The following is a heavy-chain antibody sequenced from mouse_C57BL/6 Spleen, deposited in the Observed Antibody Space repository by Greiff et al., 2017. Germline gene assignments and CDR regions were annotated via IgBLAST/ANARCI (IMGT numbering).Heavy chain of an antibody. CDR2: INPSSGYT. Sequence: VKLMESGAELARPGASVKMSCKASGYTFTNYTMHWVKQRPGQGLEWIGYINPSSGYTKYNQKFKDKATLTADKSSSTAYMQLSSLTSEDSAVDYCARGYYSNPFDYWGQGTTLTVSS. V-gene: IGHV1-4*01. CDR1: GYTFTNYT. J-gene: IGHJ2*01. D-gene: IGHD2-5*01. CDR3: ARGYYSNPFDY.